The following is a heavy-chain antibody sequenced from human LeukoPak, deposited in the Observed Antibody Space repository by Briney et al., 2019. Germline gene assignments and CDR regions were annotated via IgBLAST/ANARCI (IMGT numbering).Heavy chain of an antibody. J-gene: IGHJ5*02. CDR2: INPNSGGT. V-gene: IGHV1-2*02. D-gene: IGHD2-15*01. CDR1: GYTFTGYY. CDR3: ARDPYRYCSGGSCYTWFDP. Sequence: ASVKVSCKASGYTFTGYYMHWVRQAPGQGLERMGGINPNSGGTNYAQTFQGRVTMTRDTSISTAYMELSRLRFDDTAVYYCARDPYRYCSGGSCYTWFDPWGQGTLVTVSS.